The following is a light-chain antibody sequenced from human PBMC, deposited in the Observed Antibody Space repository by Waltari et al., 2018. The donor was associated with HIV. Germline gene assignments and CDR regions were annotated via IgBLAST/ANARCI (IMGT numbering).Light chain of an antibody. CDR2: YDD. V-gene: IGLV3-21*04. CDR3: QVWHSGSDCVI. J-gene: IGLJ2*01. CDR1: NIGSQS. Sequence: YVLTQSPSVSVAPGETARITCEGDNIGSQSVHWYQQKPGQAPVLVIYYDDDRASGIPERFAGSNSGNTATLTINRVEAGDEADYFCQVWHSGSDCVIFGGGTKLTVL.